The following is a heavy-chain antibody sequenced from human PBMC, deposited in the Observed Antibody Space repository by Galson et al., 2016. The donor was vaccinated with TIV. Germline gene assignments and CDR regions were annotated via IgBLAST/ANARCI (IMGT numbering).Heavy chain of an antibody. CDR3: ARSERGSYTGFDY. D-gene: IGHD1-26*01. CDR1: EGTLTSYA. Sequence: SVKVSCKASEGTLTSYAVSWVRQAPGQGLEWMGWVDPNSGGTEYAQKFQGRITMTRDKSIGTAYMELNRLRSDDTALYFCARSERGSYTGFDYWGRGTLVTVSS. J-gene: IGHJ4*02. CDR2: VDPNSGGT. V-gene: IGHV1-2*02.